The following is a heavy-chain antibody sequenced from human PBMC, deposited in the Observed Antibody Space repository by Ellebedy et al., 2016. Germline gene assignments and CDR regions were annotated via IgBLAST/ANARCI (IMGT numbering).Heavy chain of an antibody. CDR2: INAGNGNT. CDR1: GYSFTSYA. J-gene: IGHJ4*02. V-gene: IGHV1-3*01. D-gene: IGHD6-19*01. CDR3: AKAGRDNSGWYVDY. Sequence: ASVKVSCKGSGYSFTSYAMHWVRQAPGQRLEWMGWINAGNGNTKYSQKFQGRVTITRDTSASTGYMELSNLRFEDTAVYYCAKAGRDNSGWYVDYWGQGTLVTVSS.